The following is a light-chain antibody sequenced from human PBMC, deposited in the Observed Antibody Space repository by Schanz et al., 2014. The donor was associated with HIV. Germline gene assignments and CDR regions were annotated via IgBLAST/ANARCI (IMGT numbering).Light chain of an antibody. Sequence: DIQMTQSPSSVSASIGDRVTITCRASQDLTRWLAWYQQKPGKPPKPLIYAASTLQSGVPSRFSGSGSGTDFSLTISNLQPQDFATYYCQQAHSFPRTFGQGTRVEIK. CDR2: AAS. V-gene: IGKV1-12*01. J-gene: IGKJ1*01. CDR3: QQAHSFPRT. CDR1: QDLTRW.